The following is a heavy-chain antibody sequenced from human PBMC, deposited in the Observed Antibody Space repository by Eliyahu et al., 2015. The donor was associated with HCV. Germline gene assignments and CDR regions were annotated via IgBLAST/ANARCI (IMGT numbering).Heavy chain of an antibody. V-gene: IGHV3-21*01. CDR2: ISSSSSYI. CDR3: AREETYYDILTGHHLHYFDY. Sequence: EVQLVESGGGLVKPGGSLRLSCAASGFAFSXYTMNWVRQAPGKGLEWVSSISSSSSYIYYADSVKGRLTISRDNAKNSLYLQMNSLRAEDTAVYYCAREETYYDILTGHHLHYFDYWGQGTLVTVSS. J-gene: IGHJ4*02. CDR1: GFAFSXYT. D-gene: IGHD3-9*01.